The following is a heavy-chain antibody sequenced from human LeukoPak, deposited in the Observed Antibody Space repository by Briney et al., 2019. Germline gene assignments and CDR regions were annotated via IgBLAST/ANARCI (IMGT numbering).Heavy chain of an antibody. CDR1: GFPFSNAW. V-gene: IGHV3-15*01. Sequence: GGPLRPSCAPSGFPFSNAWMSWVPQAPGKGLEWVGRIKSKTDGGTTDYAAPVKGRFTISRDDSKNTLYLQMNSLRTEDTAVYYCTTVPGIAVAGTTGYFDYWGQGTLVTVSS. CDR3: TTVPGIAVAGTTGYFDY. D-gene: IGHD6-19*01. J-gene: IGHJ4*02. CDR2: IKSKTDGGTT.